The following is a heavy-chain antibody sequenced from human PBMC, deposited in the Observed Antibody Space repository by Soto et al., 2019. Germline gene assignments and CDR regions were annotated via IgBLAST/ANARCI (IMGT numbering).Heavy chain of an antibody. Sequence: SETLSLTCAIYGGSFSGYYWSWLRQPPGKGLEWIGEINHSGSTNYNPSLKSRVTISADTSKNQFSLKLSSVTAADTAVYYCARGRIVVVPAAPDYWGQGTLVTVSS. CDR1: GGSFSGYY. V-gene: IGHV4-34*01. J-gene: IGHJ4*02. D-gene: IGHD2-2*01. CDR3: ARGRIVVVPAAPDY. CDR2: INHSGST.